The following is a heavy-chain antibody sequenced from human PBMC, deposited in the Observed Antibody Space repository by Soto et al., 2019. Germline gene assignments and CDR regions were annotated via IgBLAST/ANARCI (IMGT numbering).Heavy chain of an antibody. J-gene: IGHJ6*02. CDR3: ARRDGYNYRMRYYHGMDV. D-gene: IGHD5-12*01. CDR1: GGTFSSYA. CDR2: IIPIFGTA. Sequence: SVKVSCKASGGTFSSYAISWVRQAPGQGLEWMGGIIPIFGTANYAQKFQGRVTITADESTSTAYMELSSLRSEDTAVYYCARRDGYNYRMRYYHGMDVWGQGTTVTVSS. V-gene: IGHV1-69*13.